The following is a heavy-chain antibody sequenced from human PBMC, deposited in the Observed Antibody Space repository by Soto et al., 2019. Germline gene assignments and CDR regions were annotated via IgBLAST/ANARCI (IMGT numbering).Heavy chain of an antibody. J-gene: IGHJ6*02. CDR3: ASIALPAAIGDYYGVDV. Sequence: ASVKVSCKASGYTFTGFYIHWVRQAPGQGREWMGWINPNNGETNYALNFQGRVSLTRDTYTSTAYMELSRLRFDDTAVYYCASIALPAAIGDYYGVDVWGQGTTVTVSS. D-gene: IGHD2-2*01. CDR1: GYTFTGFY. CDR2: INPNNGET. V-gene: IGHV1-2*02.